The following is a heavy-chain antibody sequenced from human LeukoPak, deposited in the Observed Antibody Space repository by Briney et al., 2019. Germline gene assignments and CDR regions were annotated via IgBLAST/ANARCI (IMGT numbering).Heavy chain of an antibody. D-gene: IGHD4-11*01. J-gene: IGHJ5*02. CDR2: IKQDGRQK. V-gene: IGHV3-7*01. CDR3: ARVALRPIDYSNPEFDP. CDR1: GFTFGNYW. Sequence: GGSLRLSCAVSGFTFGNYWMNWVRQAPGKGLEWVANIKQDGRQKYYVDSVKGRFTISRDNAHNSLYLQMNSLRAENTAVYYCARVALRPIDYSNPEFDPWGQGTLVTVSS.